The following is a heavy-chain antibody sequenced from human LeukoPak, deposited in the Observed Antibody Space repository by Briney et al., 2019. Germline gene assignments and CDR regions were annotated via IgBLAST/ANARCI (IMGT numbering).Heavy chain of an antibody. J-gene: IGHJ4*02. CDR1: GFTFGSCS. Sequence: QSGGSLRLSCAASGFTFGSCSMTWVRQASGKGLEWISAISAGGGVTIYADSAQDRFTMSRDNSRNTLYLQMNSLRIDDTAIYYCAKGGNNAPLDYWGQGTLVTVSS. CDR3: AKGGNNAPLDY. V-gene: IGHV3-23*01. D-gene: IGHD3-16*01. CDR2: ISAGGGVT.